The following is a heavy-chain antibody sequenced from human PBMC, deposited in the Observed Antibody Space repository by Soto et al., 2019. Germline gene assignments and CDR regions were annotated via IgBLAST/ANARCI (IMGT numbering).Heavy chain of an antibody. D-gene: IGHD5-18*01. J-gene: IGHJ4*02. Sequence: SETLSLTCAVYGGSFSGYYWSWIRQPPGKGLEWIGEINHSGSTNYNPSLKSRVTISVDKSKNQFSLKLSSVTAADTAVYYCARAGSGYIYIDFCGQGTLVTV. V-gene: IGHV4-34*01. CDR1: GGSFSGYY. CDR3: ARAGSGYIYIDF. CDR2: INHSGST.